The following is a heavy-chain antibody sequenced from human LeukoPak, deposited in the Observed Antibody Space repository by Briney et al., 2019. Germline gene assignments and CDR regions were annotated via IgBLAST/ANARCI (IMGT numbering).Heavy chain of an antibody. D-gene: IGHD3-3*01. Sequence: SETLSLTCTVSGGSISSSSYYWGWIRQPPGKGLEWIGSIYYSGSTYYNPSLKSRVTISVDTSKNQFSLKLSSVTAADTAVYYCARPSPYYDFWSGYYFDPWGQGTLVTVSS. CDR3: ARPSPYYDFWSGYYFDP. CDR1: GGSISSSSYY. J-gene: IGHJ5*02. V-gene: IGHV4-39*01. CDR2: IYYSGST.